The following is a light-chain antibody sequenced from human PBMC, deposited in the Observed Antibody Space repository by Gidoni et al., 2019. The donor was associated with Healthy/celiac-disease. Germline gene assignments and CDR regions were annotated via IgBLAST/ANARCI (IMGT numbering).Light chain of an antibody. V-gene: IGLV2-23*02. J-gene: IGLJ3*02. CDR3: CSYAGSSTFWV. Sequence: QSALTQPASVSGSPGQSITIACTGTSSDVVSYNLVSWYQQHPGKAPKLMIYEVSTRPYGVSKRFSGSKSGNTASLTISGLQAEDEADYYCCSYAGSSTFWVFGGGTKLTVL. CDR2: EVS. CDR1: SSDVVSYNL.